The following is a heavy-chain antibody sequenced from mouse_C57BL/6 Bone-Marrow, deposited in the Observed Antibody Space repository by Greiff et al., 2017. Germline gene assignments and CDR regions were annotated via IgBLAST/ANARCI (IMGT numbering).Heavy chain of an antibody. D-gene: IGHD1-1*01. CDR3: TRLLRSVLYAMDY. Sequence: EVQLQQSGAELVRPGASVKLSCTASGFNIKDDYMHWVKQRPEQGLEWIGWIDPENGNTEYASKFKGKATITADTSSNTAYLQLRSLTSEDTAVYCCTRLLRSVLYAMDYWGQGTSVTVSS. CDR1: GFNIKDDY. V-gene: IGHV14-4*01. CDR2: IDPENGNT. J-gene: IGHJ4*01.